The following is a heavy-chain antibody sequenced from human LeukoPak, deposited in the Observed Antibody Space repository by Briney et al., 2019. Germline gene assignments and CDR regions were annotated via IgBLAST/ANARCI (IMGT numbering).Heavy chain of an antibody. CDR3: AGESPPSGTGDY. CDR2: INSDGSST. CDR1: GFTFSSYW. D-gene: IGHD2-8*02. Sequence: GGSLRLSCAASGFTFSSYWMHWVRQAPGKGLVWVSRINSDGSSTSYADSEKGRFTISRDNAKNTLYLQMNSLRAEDTAVYYCAGESPPSGTGDYWGQGTLVTVSS. V-gene: IGHV3-74*01. J-gene: IGHJ4*02.